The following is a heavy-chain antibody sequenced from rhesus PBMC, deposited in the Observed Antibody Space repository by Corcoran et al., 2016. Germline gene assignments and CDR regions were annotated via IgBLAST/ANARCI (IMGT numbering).Heavy chain of an antibody. Sequence: EVQLVESGGGLVQPGGSLRLSCAASGFTLSNYYMHWVRQAPGKGLEWVGLIRNKANSYTTEYAAAVKGRFTISRDDSKNTLYLQMSSLKTEDTAVYYCTNILGYCSGGVCYAGTDRFDVWGPGVLVTVSS. V-gene: IGHV3-13*01. CDR1: GFTLSNYY. D-gene: IGHD2-8*01. J-gene: IGHJ5-1*01. CDR3: TNILGYCSGGVCYAGTDRFDV. CDR2: IRNKANSYTT.